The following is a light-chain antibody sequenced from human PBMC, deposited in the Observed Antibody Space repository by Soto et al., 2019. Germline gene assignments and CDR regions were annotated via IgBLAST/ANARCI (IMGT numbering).Light chain of an antibody. Sequence: QSVLTQPPSVSAAPGQKVTIYCSGSNSNLENDYIFWYQQFPGTAPKLLIYDNYKRPSGIPDRFSASKSATSATLAITGLQTGDEADYYCGTWRGSLSAVVFGGGTQLTVL. CDR3: GTWRGSLSAVV. CDR1: NSNLENDY. J-gene: IGLJ7*01. CDR2: DNY. V-gene: IGLV1-51*01.